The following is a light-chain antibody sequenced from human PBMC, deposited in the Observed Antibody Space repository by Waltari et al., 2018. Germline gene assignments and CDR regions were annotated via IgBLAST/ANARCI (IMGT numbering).Light chain of an antibody. CDR2: WAS. Sequence: DIVMTQSPDSLAVSLGERATINCKSSQSVLYSPNNKNYLAWYQQKPGQPPKLLISWASTRESGVPGRFGGSGSGTDFTLTISSLQAEDVAVYYCQQYYSTPPTFGQGTKVEIK. J-gene: IGKJ1*01. CDR3: QQYYSTPPT. V-gene: IGKV4-1*01. CDR1: QSVLYSPNNKNY.